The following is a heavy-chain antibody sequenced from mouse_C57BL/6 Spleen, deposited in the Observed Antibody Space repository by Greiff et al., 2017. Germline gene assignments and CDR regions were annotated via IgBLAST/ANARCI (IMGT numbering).Heavy chain of an antibody. V-gene: IGHV1-54*01. D-gene: IGHD3-2*02. CDR2: INPGSGGT. J-gene: IGHJ3*01. CDR1: GYAFTNYL. CDR3: ARGDSSGYVYFAY. Sequence: QVQLKQSGAELVRPGTSVKVSCKASGYAFTNYLIEWVKQRPGQGLEWIGVINPGSGGTNYNEKFKGKATLTADKSSSTAYMQLSSLTSEDSAVYFCARGDSSGYVYFAYWGQGTLVTVSA.